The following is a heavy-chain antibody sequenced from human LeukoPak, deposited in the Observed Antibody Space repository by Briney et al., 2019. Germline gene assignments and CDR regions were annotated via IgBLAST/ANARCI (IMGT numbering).Heavy chain of an antibody. J-gene: IGHJ4*02. Sequence: GGSLRLSCAASGFTFSSYAMHWVRQAQGKGLEYVSAISSNGGSTYYANSVKDRFTISRDNSKNTLYLQMGSLRPEDMAVYYCARGAYKDYWGQGTLVTVSS. V-gene: IGHV3-64*01. CDR3: ARGAYKDY. CDR1: GFTFSSYA. CDR2: ISSNGGST. D-gene: IGHD2-21*01.